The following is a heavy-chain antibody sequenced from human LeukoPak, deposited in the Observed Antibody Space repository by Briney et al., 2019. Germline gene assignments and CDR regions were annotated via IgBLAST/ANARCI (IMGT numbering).Heavy chain of an antibody. CDR2: ISYSGVVK. CDR3: AKPRDIDSWAFDV. D-gene: IGHD2-15*01. J-gene: IGHJ3*01. CDR1: GYTFSDYG. V-gene: IGHV3-30*18. Sequence: GTSLRLSCTASGYTFSDYGMHWVRQAPGKGLEWLSVISYSGVVKFYADSVKGRFTISRDNSKNTLNLQMNSLRTEDTAVFYCAKPRDIDSWAFDVWGQGTMVTVSS.